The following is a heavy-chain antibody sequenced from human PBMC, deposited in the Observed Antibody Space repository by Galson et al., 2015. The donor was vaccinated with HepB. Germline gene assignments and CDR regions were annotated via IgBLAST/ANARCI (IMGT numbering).Heavy chain of an antibody. J-gene: IGHJ4*02. V-gene: IGHV5-10-1*01. CDR2: IDTSDSNT. Sequence: KVSCKGSGHSFTRHWIDWVRQMPGKGLEWMGRIDTSDSNTNYSPSFEGHVTFSADKSISAAYLQWSSLKASDTAMYYCARRVTFGGVIVRGQGTLVTVSS. CDR3: ARRVTFGGVIV. CDR1: GHSFTRHW. D-gene: IGHD3-16*02.